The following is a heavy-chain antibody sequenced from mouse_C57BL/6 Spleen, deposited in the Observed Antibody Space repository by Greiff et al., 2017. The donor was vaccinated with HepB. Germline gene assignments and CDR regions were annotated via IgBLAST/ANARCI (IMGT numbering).Heavy chain of an antibody. Sequence: EVKLMESGGGLVKPGGSLKLSCAASGFTFSSYTMSWVRQTPEKRLEWVATISGGGGNTYYPDSVKGRFTISRDNAKNTLYLQMSSLRSEDTALYYCERELGYAMDDWGKGTSVTVAS. V-gene: IGHV5-9*01. D-gene: IGHD4-1*01. J-gene: IGHJ4*01. CDR2: ISGGGGNT. CDR1: GFTFSSYT. CDR3: ERELGYAMDD.